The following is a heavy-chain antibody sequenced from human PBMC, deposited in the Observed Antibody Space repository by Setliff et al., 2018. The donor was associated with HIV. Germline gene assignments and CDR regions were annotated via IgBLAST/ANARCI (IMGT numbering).Heavy chain of an antibody. CDR3: ARVGRGLFASDS. CDR2: ISSNSGEI. CDR1: GFTFSGYS. J-gene: IGHJ4*02. D-gene: IGHD5-12*01. Sequence: GGSLRLSCAASGFTFSGYSMNWVRQAPGKGLEWVSSISSNSGEIFYAESLKGRFTISRDNPRNLLYLQMRSLRTEDTAVYYCARVGRGLFASDSWGQGTLVTVSS. V-gene: IGHV3-21*06.